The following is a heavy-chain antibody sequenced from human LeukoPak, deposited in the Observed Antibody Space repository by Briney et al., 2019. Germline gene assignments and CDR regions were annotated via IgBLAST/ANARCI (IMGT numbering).Heavy chain of an antibody. D-gene: IGHD6-19*01. Sequence: SETLSLTCAVYGGSFSGYYWSWIRQPPGKGLEWTAEIDHSGSTNYNPSLKSRVIISVDTFKNQFSLNVSSVTAADTAVYYCARATYIPVPGTWSLDYWGQGTLVTVSS. CDR1: GGSFSGYY. J-gene: IGHJ4*02. V-gene: IGHV4-34*01. CDR2: IDHSGST. CDR3: ARATYIPVPGTWSLDY.